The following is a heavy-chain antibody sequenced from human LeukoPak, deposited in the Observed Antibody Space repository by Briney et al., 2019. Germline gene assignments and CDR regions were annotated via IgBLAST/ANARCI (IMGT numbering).Heavy chain of an antibody. J-gene: IGHJ4*02. CDR3: AHRSSSGWYKSDYFDY. Sequence: GGSLRLSCAASGFTFSSYATSWVRQAPGKGLEWVSAISGSGGSTYYADSVKGRFTISRDNSKNTLYLQMNSLRAEDTAVYYCAHRSSSGWYKSDYFDYWGQGTLVTVSS. D-gene: IGHD6-19*01. CDR2: ISGSGGST. V-gene: IGHV3-23*01. CDR1: GFTFSSYA.